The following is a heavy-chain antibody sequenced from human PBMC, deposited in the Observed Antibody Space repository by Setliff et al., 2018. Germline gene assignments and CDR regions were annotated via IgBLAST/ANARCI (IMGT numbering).Heavy chain of an antibody. V-gene: IGHV3-33*06. J-gene: IGHJ4*02. CDR1: GFTFKSYG. CDR3: AKGGYSGSHYFDY. Sequence: GGSLRLSCAASGFTFKSYGMHWVRQAPGKGLEWVAVIWYDGSNKYYADSVKGRFTISRDNSNNALYLQMNSLRAEDTAIYYCAKGGYSGSHYFDYWGQGTLVTVSS. D-gene: IGHD1-26*01. CDR2: IWYDGSNK.